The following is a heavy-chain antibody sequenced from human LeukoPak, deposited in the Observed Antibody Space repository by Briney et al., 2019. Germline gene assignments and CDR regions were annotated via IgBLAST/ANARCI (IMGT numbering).Heavy chain of an antibody. Sequence: PSETLFLTCTVSGGSIRSYHWSWIRQPPGKRLEWIGYIYDSGSTNYNPSLKSRVTISIDTSKNQFSLKLSSVTAADTAVYYCAREAYCGGDCYSGFDYWGQGTLVTVSS. D-gene: IGHD2-21*02. V-gene: IGHV4-59*01. CDR3: AREAYCGGDCYSGFDY. J-gene: IGHJ4*01. CDR2: IYDSGST. CDR1: GGSIRSYH.